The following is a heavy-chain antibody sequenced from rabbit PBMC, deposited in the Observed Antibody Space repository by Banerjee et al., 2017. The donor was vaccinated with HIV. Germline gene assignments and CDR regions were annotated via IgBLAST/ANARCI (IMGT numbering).Heavy chain of an antibody. CDR3: ARDLAGVIGWNFNL. Sequence: QEQLEESGGDLVKPEGSLTLTCTASGFSFSSSYWISWVRQAPGKGLEWIGCIYTGSSGRIDYASWAKGRFTISKTSSTTVTLQMTSLTAADTATYFCARDLAGVIGWNFNLWGQGTLVTVS. CDR1: GFSFSSSYW. V-gene: IGHV1S45*01. CDR2: IYTGSSGRI. D-gene: IGHD4-1*01. J-gene: IGHJ4*01.